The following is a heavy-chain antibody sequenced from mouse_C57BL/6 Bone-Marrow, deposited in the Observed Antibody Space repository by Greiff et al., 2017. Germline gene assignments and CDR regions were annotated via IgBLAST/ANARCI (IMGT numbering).Heavy chain of an antibody. CDR2: IYPGDGDT. CDR3: ARGGYYYGSSYDFDY. V-gene: IGHV1-80*01. J-gene: IGHJ2*01. Sequence: VQVVESGAELVKPGASVKISCKASGYAFSSYWMNWVKQRPGKGLEWIGQIYPGDGDTNYNGKFMGKSTLTADKSSSTAYMQLSSLTSEDSAVYFCARGGYYYGSSYDFDYWGQGTTLTVSS. CDR1: GYAFSSYW. D-gene: IGHD1-1*01.